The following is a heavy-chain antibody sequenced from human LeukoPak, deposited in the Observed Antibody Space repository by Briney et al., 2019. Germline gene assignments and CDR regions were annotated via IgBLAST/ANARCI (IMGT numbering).Heavy chain of an antibody. Sequence: WASVKVSCKASGYTFTSYAMHWVRQAPGQRLQWMGWINGGSGNTKYSQKFQGRVTITRGTSASTAYMELSSLRSEDTAVYYCARGGPGCSSTSCYGLNYYYYGMDVWGKGTTVTVSS. J-gene: IGHJ6*04. D-gene: IGHD2-2*01. CDR3: ARGGPGCSSTSCYGLNYYYYGMDV. CDR2: INGGSGNT. CDR1: GYTFTSYA. V-gene: IGHV1-3*01.